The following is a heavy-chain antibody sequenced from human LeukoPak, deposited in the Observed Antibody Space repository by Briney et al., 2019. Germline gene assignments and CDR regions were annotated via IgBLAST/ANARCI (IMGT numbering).Heavy chain of an antibody. J-gene: IGHJ3*02. V-gene: IGHV3-23*01. CDR3: ARDPNGDYIGAFDM. CDR1: GFTFSAYA. CDR2: IRGGGGSA. Sequence: GGSLRLSCTASGFTFSAYAMMWVRQASGKGPEWVSAIRGGGGSAFYADSVKGRFTISRDNSKYTLFLQMNSLRAEDTAVYYCARDPNGDYIGAFDMWGPGTMVTVSS. D-gene: IGHD4-17*01.